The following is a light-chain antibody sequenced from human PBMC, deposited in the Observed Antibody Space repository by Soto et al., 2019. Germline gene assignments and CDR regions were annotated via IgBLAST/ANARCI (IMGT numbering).Light chain of an antibody. J-gene: IGLJ1*01. CDR1: SSNIGAYNL. CDR2: EVS. CDR3: SSYGFSLTYV. V-gene: IGLV2-23*02. Sequence: QSALTQPASVSGSPGQSITISCTGTSSNIGAYNLVTWLQHHPGKVPKVLIYEVSRRPSGVSNRFSGSKSGNTASLTISGLQAEDEADYYCSSYGFSLTYVFGTGTKVTVL.